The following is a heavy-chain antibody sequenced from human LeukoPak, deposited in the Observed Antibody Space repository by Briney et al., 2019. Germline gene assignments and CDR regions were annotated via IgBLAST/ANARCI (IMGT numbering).Heavy chain of an antibody. J-gene: IGHJ2*01. CDR3: ARRYFDL. CDR1: GFTFNTFW. CDR2: IKQDGSEM. Sequence: GGSLRLSCAASGFTFNTFWMSWVRQAPGKGLEWVANIKQDGSEMHYVDSVKGRFTISRDNAKSSLYLQMDSLRAEDTAVCYCARRYFDLWGRGTLVTVSS. V-gene: IGHV3-7*01.